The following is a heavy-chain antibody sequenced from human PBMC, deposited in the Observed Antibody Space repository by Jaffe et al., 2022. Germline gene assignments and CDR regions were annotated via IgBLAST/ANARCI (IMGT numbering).Heavy chain of an antibody. J-gene: IGHJ3*02. Sequence: QVQLVQSGAEVKKPGASVKVSCKASGYTFTSYYMHWVRQAPGQGLEWMGIINPSGGSTSYAQKFQGRVTMTRDTSTSTVYMELSSLRSEDTAVYYCARSWYYDFWSGYYSTRDHDAFDIWGQGTMVTVSS. CDR2: INPSGGST. CDR1: GYTFTSYY. D-gene: IGHD3-3*01. CDR3: ARSWYYDFWSGYYSTRDHDAFDI. V-gene: IGHV1-46*03.